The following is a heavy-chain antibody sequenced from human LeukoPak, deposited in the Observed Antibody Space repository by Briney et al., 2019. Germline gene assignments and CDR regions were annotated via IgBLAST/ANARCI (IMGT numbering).Heavy chain of an antibody. J-gene: IGHJ3*02. D-gene: IGHD2-21*02. CDR3: ARVKGGVTARGAFDI. V-gene: IGHV1-46*01. Sequence: ASVKVSCKASGYTFTSYFMRRVRQAPGQGLEWMGIINPSGGSTSYAQKFQGRVTMTRDTSTSTVYMELSSLRSEDTAVYYCARVKGGVTARGAFDIWGQGTMVTVSS. CDR1: GYTFTSYF. CDR2: INPSGGST.